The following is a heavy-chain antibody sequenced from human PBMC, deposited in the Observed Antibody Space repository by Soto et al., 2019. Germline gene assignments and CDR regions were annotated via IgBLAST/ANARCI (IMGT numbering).Heavy chain of an antibody. CDR3: ARGHAFDFDY. CDR1: GGSIRNYY. CDR2: IYYSGST. Sequence: QVQLQESGPGLVKPSETLSLTCTVSGGSIRNYYWSWIRQPPGKGLEWIGYIYYSGSTNYNPSLKSLVTISEDTSKNQFSLKLSSVTAADTAVYYCARGHAFDFDYWGQGTLVTVSS. V-gene: IGHV4-59*01. J-gene: IGHJ4*02.